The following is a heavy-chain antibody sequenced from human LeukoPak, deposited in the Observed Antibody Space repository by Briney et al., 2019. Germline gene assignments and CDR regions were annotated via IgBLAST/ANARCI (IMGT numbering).Heavy chain of an antibody. D-gene: IGHD2-15*01. CDR3: ARQDVVAGPTMSLLRHWFDP. CDR1: GGSISSSSYY. V-gene: IGHV4-39*01. J-gene: IGHJ5*02. CDR2: VFYTGDT. Sequence: SETLSLTCTVSGGSISSSSYYWGWIRQPPGKGLEWLGSVFYTGDTYYNPSLKSRVTISVDTSKNQLSLMLNSVTAADTALYYCARQDVVAGPTMSLLRHWFDPWGQGTLVTVSS.